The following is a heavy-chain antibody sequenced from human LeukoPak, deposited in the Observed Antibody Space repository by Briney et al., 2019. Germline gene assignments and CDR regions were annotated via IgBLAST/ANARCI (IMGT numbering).Heavy chain of an antibody. D-gene: IGHD2-15*01. CDR1: GYTLTELS. CDR3: ATVRLGYCSGGSCLNWFDP. Sequence: ASVKVSCKVSGYTLTELSMHWVRQAPGKGLEWMGGFDPGDGETIYAQKFQGRVTMTEDTSTDTAYMELSSLRSEDTAVYYCATVRLGYCSGGSCLNWFDPWGQGTLVTVSS. CDR2: FDPGDGET. V-gene: IGHV1-24*01. J-gene: IGHJ5*02.